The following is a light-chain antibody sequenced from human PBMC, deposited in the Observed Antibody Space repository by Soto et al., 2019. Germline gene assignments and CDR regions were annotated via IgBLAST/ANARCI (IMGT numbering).Light chain of an antibody. CDR3: QQYGTSPRT. J-gene: IGKJ1*01. CDR1: QSVSSNN. Sequence: EIVLTQSPGTLSLSPGERATLSCRASQSVSSNNLAWYQHKRGQAPRLLMYGASSRATGIPDRFSGSGSGTDFTITITRLEPEDFAVYYWQQYGTSPRTFGQGTKVEIK. V-gene: IGKV3-20*01. CDR2: GAS.